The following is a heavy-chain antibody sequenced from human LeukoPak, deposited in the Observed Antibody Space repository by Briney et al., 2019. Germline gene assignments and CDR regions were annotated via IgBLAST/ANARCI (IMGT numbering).Heavy chain of an antibody. Sequence: SVKVSCKASGYTFTSYDINWVRQATGQGLEWMGRIIPILGIANYAQKFQGRVTITADKSTSTAYMELSSLRSEDTAVYYCARGSTSHLGYGMDVWGQGTTVTVSS. CDR2: IIPILGIA. D-gene: IGHD2-2*01. J-gene: IGHJ6*02. CDR1: GYTFTSYD. CDR3: ARGSTSHLGYGMDV. V-gene: IGHV1-69*04.